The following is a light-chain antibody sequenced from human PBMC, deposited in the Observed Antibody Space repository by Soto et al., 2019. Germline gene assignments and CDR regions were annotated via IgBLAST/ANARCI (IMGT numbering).Light chain of an antibody. CDR3: SSYTSSSTYV. CDR2: DVS. CDR1: SSDVGGYNY. V-gene: IGLV2-14*01. Sequence: QSALTQPASASGSPGQSINISCTGTSSDVGGYNYVSWYQQHPGKAPQLMIYDVSNRPSGVSNRFSGSKSGNTASLTISGLQAEDEADYYCSSYTSSSTYVFGTGTKVTVL. J-gene: IGLJ1*01.